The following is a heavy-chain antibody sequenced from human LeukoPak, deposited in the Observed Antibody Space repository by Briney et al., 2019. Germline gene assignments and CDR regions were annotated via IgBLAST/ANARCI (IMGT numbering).Heavy chain of an antibody. CDR2: ISSNGDST. D-gene: IGHD3-16*01. V-gene: IGHV3-64D*09. CDR3: VKDAYVDY. Sequence: GGSLTLSRSVSGFRFGSYAIHWVRQAPGKGLEYVSSISSNGDSTYYADSVKGRFTISRDNSKNTLFLQMSSLRAEDTAVYYCVKDAYVDYWGQGPRHSVSS. CDR1: GFRFGSYA. J-gene: IGHJ4*02.